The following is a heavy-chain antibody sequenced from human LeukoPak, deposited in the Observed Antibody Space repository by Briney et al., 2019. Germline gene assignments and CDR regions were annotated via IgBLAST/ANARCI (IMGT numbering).Heavy chain of an antibody. Sequence: SETLSLTCAVYGGSFSGYYCSWIRQTPGKGLEWIGSIYHSGSTYYNPSLKSRVTISVDTSKNQFSLKLSSVTAADTAVYYCARDLLGSLNWFDPWGQGTLVTVSS. D-gene: IGHD2-15*01. CDR2: IYHSGST. V-gene: IGHV4-34*01. CDR1: GGSFSGYY. J-gene: IGHJ5*02. CDR3: ARDLLGSLNWFDP.